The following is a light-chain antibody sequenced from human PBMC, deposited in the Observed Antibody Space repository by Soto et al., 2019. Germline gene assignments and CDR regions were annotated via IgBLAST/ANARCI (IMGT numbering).Light chain of an antibody. CDR1: SSDVGGYNY. J-gene: IGLJ1*01. Sequence: QSALTQPRSVSGSPGQSVTISCTGTSSDVGGYNYVSWYQQHPGKAPKLMIYDVSKRPSGVPDRFSGSKSGNTASLTISGLQAEDEADYYCCSYAGSYTLWVFGTGTKLTVL. CDR2: DVS. CDR3: CSYAGSYTLWV. V-gene: IGLV2-11*01.